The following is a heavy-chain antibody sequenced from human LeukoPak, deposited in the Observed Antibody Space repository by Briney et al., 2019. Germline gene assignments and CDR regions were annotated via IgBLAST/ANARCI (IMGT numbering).Heavy chain of an antibody. CDR3: ARVDWNYPYVFDY. V-gene: IGHV1-69*13. Sequence: ASVKVSCKASGGTFSSYAISWVRQAPGQGLEWMGGTIPIFGTANYAQKFQGRVTITADESTSTAYMELSSLRSEDTAVYYCARVDWNYPYVFDYWGQGTLVTVSS. D-gene: IGHD1-7*01. CDR1: GGTFSSYA. CDR2: TIPIFGTA. J-gene: IGHJ4*02.